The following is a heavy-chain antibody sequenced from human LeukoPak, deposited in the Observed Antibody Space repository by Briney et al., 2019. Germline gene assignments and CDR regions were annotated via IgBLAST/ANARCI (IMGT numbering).Heavy chain of an antibody. J-gene: IGHJ4*02. CDR1: GFTFSSYS. Sequence: GGSLRLSCAASGFTFSSYSMNWVRQAPGKGLEWVSSISSGGSYIYYADSMKGRFTISRDNAKNSLYLQMNSLRAEDTAVYYCARDQVKWEDGGFDYWGQGTLVTVSS. CDR3: ARDQVKWEDGGFDY. V-gene: IGHV3-21*01. CDR2: ISSGGSYI. D-gene: IGHD1-26*01.